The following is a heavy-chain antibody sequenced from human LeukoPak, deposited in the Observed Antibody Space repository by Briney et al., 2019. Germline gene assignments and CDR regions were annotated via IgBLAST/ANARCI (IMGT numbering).Heavy chain of an antibody. CDR2: IYYSGST. CDR3: ARSSSWYAIEYFQH. V-gene: IGHV4-59*08. J-gene: IGHJ1*01. CDR1: GGSISSYY. Sequence: PSETLSLTCTVSGGSISSYYWSWIRQPPGKGLEWIGYIYYSGSTNYNPSLKSRVTIPVDTSKNQFSLKLSSVTAADTAVYYCARSSSWYAIEYFQHWGQGTLVTVSS. D-gene: IGHD6-13*01.